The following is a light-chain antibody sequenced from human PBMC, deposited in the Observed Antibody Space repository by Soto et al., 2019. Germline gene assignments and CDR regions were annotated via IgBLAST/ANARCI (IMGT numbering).Light chain of an antibody. CDR1: QSLLQTNGYNY. J-gene: IGKJ1*01. CDR3: MQALQPPWA. Sequence: DIVMTQSPLSLPVTPGEPASISCRSSQSLLQTNGYNYLDWYLQKPGQSPQLLIYLGSKLASGVPDRFSGSGSGTDFTLKISRVEAEDVGVYYCMQALQPPWAFGQGTKVEIK. V-gene: IGKV2-28*01. CDR2: LGS.